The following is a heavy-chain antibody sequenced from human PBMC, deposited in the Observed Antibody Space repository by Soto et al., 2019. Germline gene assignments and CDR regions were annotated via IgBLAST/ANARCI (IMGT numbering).Heavy chain of an antibody. Sequence: QVLLQESGPGLVKASQTLSLTCTVSGGSVSSGGNYWSWIRQHPGKGLEWIGFIYYSGSTFYNPSLKSRVTISKDTSKNPFSLKLTSVTAADTAVYYCARAPTGTTYYFDDWGQGTLVTVSS. CDR1: GGSVSSGGNY. CDR3: ARAPTGTTYYFDD. J-gene: IGHJ4*02. V-gene: IGHV4-31*03. D-gene: IGHD1-7*01. CDR2: IYYSGST.